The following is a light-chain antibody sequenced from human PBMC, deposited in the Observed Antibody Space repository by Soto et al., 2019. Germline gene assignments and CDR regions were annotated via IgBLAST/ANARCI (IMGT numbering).Light chain of an antibody. Sequence: QSALTQPASVSGSPGQSITISCTGTSSDVGGYNYVSWYQQHPGKAPKVMIYEVSNRPSGVSNRFSGSKSGNTASLTISGRQADDEADDYCSSYTSSSTLVVFGTGTKLTVL. CDR3: SSYTSSSTLVV. J-gene: IGLJ1*01. CDR2: EVS. V-gene: IGLV2-14*01. CDR1: SSDVGGYNY.